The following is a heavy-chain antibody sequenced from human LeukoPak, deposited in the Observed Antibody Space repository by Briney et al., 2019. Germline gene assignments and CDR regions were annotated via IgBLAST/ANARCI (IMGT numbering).Heavy chain of an antibody. V-gene: IGHV3-48*01. CDR1: GFTFSSYS. J-gene: IGHJ4*02. CDR3: ASSIMITFGGVSATDY. Sequence: GGALRLSCAASGFTFSSYSMNWVRQAPGKGLDGVSYISSSSSTIYYADSVKGRFTISRDNAKNSLYLQMNSLRAEDTAVYYCASSIMITFGGVSATDYWGQGTLVTVSS. D-gene: IGHD3-16*01. CDR2: ISSSSSTI.